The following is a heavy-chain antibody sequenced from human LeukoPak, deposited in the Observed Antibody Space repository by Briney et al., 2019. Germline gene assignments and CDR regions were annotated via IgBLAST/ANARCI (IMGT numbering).Heavy chain of an antibody. J-gene: IGHJ4*02. D-gene: IGHD1-1*01. CDR2: IKSKSHGGTT. Sequence: PGGSLRLSCAASGFTFSDASMSRVRQAPGKGLEWLGRIKSKSHGGTTDYAAPVKARFTVSRDDSKDTLYLQMNSLRTEDTAVYYCATSGQHWDVFDFWGQGTLVTVSS. CDR1: GFTFSDAS. V-gene: IGHV3-15*01. CDR3: ATSGQHWDVFDF.